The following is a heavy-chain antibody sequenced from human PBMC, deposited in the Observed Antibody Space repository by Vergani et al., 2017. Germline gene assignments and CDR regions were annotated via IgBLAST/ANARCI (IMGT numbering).Heavy chain of an antibody. CDR1: GGSFSGYY. V-gene: IGHV4-34*01. D-gene: IGHD3-9*01. Sequence: QVQLQQWGAGLLKPSETLSLTCAVYGGSFSGYYWSWIRQPPGKGLEWIGEINHSGSTNYNPSLKSRVTISVDTSKNQFSLKLSSVTAADTAVYYCARDGHDILTGYQYYFDYWGQGTLVTVSS. CDR3: ARDGHDILTGYQYYFDY. CDR2: INHSGST. J-gene: IGHJ4*02.